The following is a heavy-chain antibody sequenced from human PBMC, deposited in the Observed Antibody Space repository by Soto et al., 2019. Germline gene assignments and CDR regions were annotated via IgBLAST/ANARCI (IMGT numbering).Heavy chain of an antibody. D-gene: IGHD2-2*01. J-gene: IGHJ6*02. CDR3: ARALWGSTSCYATGCYYYGMDV. Sequence: GGSLRLSCAASGFTFSSYAMSWVRQAPGKGLEWVSAISGSGGSTYYADSAKGRFTISRDNSKNTLYLQMNSLRAEDTAVYYCARALWGSTSCYATGCYYYGMDVWGQGTTVTVSS. CDR1: GFTFSSYA. CDR2: ISGSGGST. V-gene: IGHV3-23*01.